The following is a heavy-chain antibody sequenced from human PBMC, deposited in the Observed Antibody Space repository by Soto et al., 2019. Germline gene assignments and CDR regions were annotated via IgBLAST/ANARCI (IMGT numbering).Heavy chain of an antibody. CDR3: AIELRYFDWPRLNDY. CDR2: TYYRSKWYN. Sequence: SQTLSLTCAISGDSVSSNSAAWNWIRQSPSRGLEWLGRTYYRSKWYNDYAVSVKSRITINPDTSKNQFSLQLNSVTPEDTAVYYCAIELRYFDWPRLNDYSGQATLVTGSS. D-gene: IGHD3-9*01. V-gene: IGHV6-1*01. CDR1: GDSVSSNSAA. J-gene: IGHJ4*02.